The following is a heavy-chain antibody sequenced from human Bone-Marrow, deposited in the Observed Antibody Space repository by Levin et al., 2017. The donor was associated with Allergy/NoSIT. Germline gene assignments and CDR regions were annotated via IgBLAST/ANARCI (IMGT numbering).Heavy chain of an antibody. J-gene: IGHJ5*02. D-gene: IGHD3-3*01. Sequence: QPSETLSLTCAASGFMFSRDAMHWVRQSPGKGLEWVAMISFDEATRKYADSVRGRFTIFRDNSKNTVDLQMNSLRPEDTAMYYCARINYDFWSGFQRGGWFDPWGQGTLVTVSS. CDR3: ARINYDFWSGFQRGGWFDP. V-gene: IGHV3-30-3*01. CDR1: GFMFSRDA. CDR2: ISFDEATR.